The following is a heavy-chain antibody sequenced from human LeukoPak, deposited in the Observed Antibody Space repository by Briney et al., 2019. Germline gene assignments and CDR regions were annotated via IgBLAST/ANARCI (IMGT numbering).Heavy chain of an antibody. V-gene: IGHV3-48*03. CDR2: ISSSGRTI. CDR3: ARSSYFDY. CDR1: GFTFSSYE. D-gene: IGHD1-26*01. Sequence: GGSLRLSCAASGFTFSSYEMNWVRQAPGKGLEWVSYISSSGRTIYSADSVKGRFTISRDNAKNSLYLLMNSLRAEDTAVYYCARSSYFDYWGQGTLVAVSS. J-gene: IGHJ4*02.